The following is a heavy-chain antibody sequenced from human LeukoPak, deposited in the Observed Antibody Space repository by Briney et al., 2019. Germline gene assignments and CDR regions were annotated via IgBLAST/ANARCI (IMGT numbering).Heavy chain of an antibody. Sequence: SETLSLTCTVSGGSISSTSYYWGWIRQPPGKGLESIAVIHYSGITYYNPSLRSRVTISIDTSKNQFPLKLRSVTAADTAVYYCASAYCDTGICYTGSFDRWGQGTLVTVSS. CDR3: ASAYCDTGICYTGSFDR. V-gene: IGHV4-39*01. CDR1: GGSISSTSYY. CDR2: IHYSGIT. J-gene: IGHJ5*02. D-gene: IGHD2-21*01.